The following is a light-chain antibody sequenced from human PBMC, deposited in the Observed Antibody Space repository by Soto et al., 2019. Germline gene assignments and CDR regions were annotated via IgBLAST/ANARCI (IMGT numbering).Light chain of an antibody. V-gene: IGLV2-8*01. CDR3: SSYAGSNSWV. Sequence: QSALTQPPSASGSPGQSVTISCTGTCSDIGTYNYVSWYQQLPGKAPKLMIYEVSKRPSGVPDRFSGSKSVNTASLTVSGLQAEDEADYYCSSYAGSNSWVFGGGTKLTVL. CDR2: EVS. CDR1: CSDIGTYNY. J-gene: IGLJ3*02.